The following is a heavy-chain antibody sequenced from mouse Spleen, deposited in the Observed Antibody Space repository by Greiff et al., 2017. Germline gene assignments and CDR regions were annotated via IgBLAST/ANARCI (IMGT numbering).Heavy chain of an antibody. CDR1: GFTFSSYA. V-gene: IGHV5-9-3*01. D-gene: IGHD1-1*01. Sequence: EVQRVESGGGLVKLGGSLKLSCAASGFTFSSYAMSWVRQTPEKRLEWVATISSGGGNTYYPDSVKGRFTISRDNAKNTLYLQMSSLKSEDTAMYYCARHGVGVDYFDYWGQGTTLTVSS. CDR3: ARHGVGVDYFDY. J-gene: IGHJ2*01. CDR2: ISSGGGNT.